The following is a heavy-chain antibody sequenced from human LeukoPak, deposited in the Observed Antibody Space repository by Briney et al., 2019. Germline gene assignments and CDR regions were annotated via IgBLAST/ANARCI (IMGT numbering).Heavy chain of an antibody. V-gene: IGHV4-30-4*01. D-gene: IGHD5-24*01. Sequence: PSETLFLTCTVSGGSISTGDSYWSWIRQPPGKGLEWIGYIYYSGSTYYNPSLKSRVTISVDTSKNQFSLKLSSVTAADTAVYYCARVPVEMATIIIDYWGQGTLVTVSS. J-gene: IGHJ4*02. CDR1: GGSISTGDSY. CDR3: ARVPVEMATIIIDY. CDR2: IYYSGST.